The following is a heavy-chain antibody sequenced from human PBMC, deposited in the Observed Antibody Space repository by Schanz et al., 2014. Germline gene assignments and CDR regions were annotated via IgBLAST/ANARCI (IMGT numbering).Heavy chain of an antibody. Sequence: QLQLQESGPGLVKPSETLSLTCTVSGDSIRSSSYYWDWIRQTPGKGLEWIGTIFYTGITYYNPSVKSRVTMSVDTSNNQFSLRLRSVTEADTAVYYCARDGLGADYWGQGTLVTVSA. CDR1: GDSIRSSSYY. J-gene: IGHJ4*02. CDR3: ARDGLGADY. V-gene: IGHV4-39*07. CDR2: IFYTGIT.